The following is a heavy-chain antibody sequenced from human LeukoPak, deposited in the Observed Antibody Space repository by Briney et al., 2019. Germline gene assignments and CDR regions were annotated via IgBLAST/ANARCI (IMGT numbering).Heavy chain of an antibody. CDR3: ARQRGNSAGPFDY. Sequence: PSETLSLTCTVSGYFISSGYYWGWIRQPPGKGLEWIGSIYHSGSTYYNPSLKSLVTISVNTSKNQFSLKLSSVTAADTAMYYCARQRGNSAGPFDYWGQGTLVTVSS. D-gene: IGHD1/OR15-1a*01. CDR2: IYHSGST. CDR1: GYFISSGYY. V-gene: IGHV4-38-2*02. J-gene: IGHJ4*02.